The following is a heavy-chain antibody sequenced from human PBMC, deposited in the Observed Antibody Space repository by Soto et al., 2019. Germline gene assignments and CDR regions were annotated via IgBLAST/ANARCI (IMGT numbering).Heavy chain of an antibody. CDR1: GGSFSGYY. J-gene: IGHJ4*02. CDR3: ARATGGIRGIAAAGTFDY. Sequence: SETLSLTCAVYGGSFSGYYWSLLRQPPGKGLEWIGEINHSGSTNYNPSLKSRVTISVDTSKNQFSLKLSSVTAADTAVYYCARATGGIRGIAAAGTFDYWGQGTLVTV. CDR2: INHSGST. D-gene: IGHD6-13*01. V-gene: IGHV4-34*01.